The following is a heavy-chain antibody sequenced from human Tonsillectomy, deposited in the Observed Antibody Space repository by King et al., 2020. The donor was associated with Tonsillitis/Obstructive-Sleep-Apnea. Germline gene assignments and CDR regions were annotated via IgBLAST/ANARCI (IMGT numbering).Heavy chain of an antibody. CDR2: IKSKTDGGTT. D-gene: IGHD1-26*01. J-gene: IGHJ4*02. V-gene: IGHV3-15*07. CDR3: TTDPPYSGSSSGYYFDY. Sequence: VQLVESGGGLVKPGGSLRLSCAASGFTFSNAWMNWVRQAPGKGLEWVGRIKSKTDGGTTDYAAPGKGRFTISRDDSKNTLYLQMNSLKTEDTAVYYCTTDPPYSGSSSGYYFDYWGQGTLVTVSS. CDR1: GFTFSNAW.